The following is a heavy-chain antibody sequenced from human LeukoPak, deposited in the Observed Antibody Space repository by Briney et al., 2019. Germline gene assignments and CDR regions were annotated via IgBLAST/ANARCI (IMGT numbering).Heavy chain of an antibody. J-gene: IGHJ5*01. Sequence: PGGSLRLSCAASGFTFSNAWMNWVRQAPGKGLEWVGRIKSKTDGGTTDYAVPVKGRFTISRDDSKNTLNLQMNSLKTEDTADYYCTTVDSKGWYDGWWFDSWGQGTLVTVSS. CDR3: TTVDSKGWYDGWWFDS. D-gene: IGHD6-19*01. V-gene: IGHV3-15*01. CDR2: IKSKTDGGTT. CDR1: GFTFSNAW.